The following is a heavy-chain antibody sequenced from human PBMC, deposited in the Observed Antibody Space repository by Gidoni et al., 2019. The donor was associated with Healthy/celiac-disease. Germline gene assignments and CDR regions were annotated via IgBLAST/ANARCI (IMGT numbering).Heavy chain of an antibody. J-gene: IGHJ6*02. V-gene: IGHV5-51*03. CDR3: ARRAAALVRGYYGMDV. D-gene: IGHD6-13*01. Sequence: EVQLVKSGAEVKKPGESLKISCKGSGYSFTRYWIGWERQMPGKGLEWMGIIYPCYSDTRYSPSFQGQVTISADKSISTAYLQWSSLKASDTAMYYCARRAAALVRGYYGMDVWGQGTTVTVSS. CDR2: IYPCYSDT. CDR1: GYSFTRYW.